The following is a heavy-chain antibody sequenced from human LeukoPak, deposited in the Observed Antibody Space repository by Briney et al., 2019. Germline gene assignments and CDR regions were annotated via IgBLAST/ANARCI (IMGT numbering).Heavy chain of an antibody. V-gene: IGHV4-34*01. D-gene: IGHD2-15*01. CDR2: INHSGST. CDR1: GGSFSGYY. Sequence: PSETLSLTCAVYGGSFSGYYWGWIRQPPGKGLEWIGEINHSGSTNYNPSLKSRVTISVDTSKNQFSLKLSSVTAADTAVYYCARPIVVVAATGAFDIWGQGTMVTVSS. J-gene: IGHJ3*02. CDR3: ARPIVVVAATGAFDI.